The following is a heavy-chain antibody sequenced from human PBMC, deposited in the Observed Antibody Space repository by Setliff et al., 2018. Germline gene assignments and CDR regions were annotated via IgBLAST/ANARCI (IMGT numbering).Heavy chain of an antibody. CDR2: INPHSGGT. CDR3: AGATRDSDGWYYEYSWFDP. CDR1: GYTFTGYY. Sequence: ASVKVSCKASGYTFTGYYIHWVRQAPGQGLEWMGWINPHSGGTNFPQTFQGRVTMTRDTSINTAYMELSSLTSDDTPVYYCAGATRDSDGWYYEYSWFDPWGQGTLVTVSS. V-gene: IGHV1-2*02. D-gene: IGHD6-19*01. J-gene: IGHJ5*02.